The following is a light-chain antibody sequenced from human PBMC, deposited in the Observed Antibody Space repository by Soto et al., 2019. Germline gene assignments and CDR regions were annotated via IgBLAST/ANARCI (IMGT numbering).Light chain of an antibody. CDR3: QQYATYWWT. CDR1: QSISSW. V-gene: IGKV1-5*03. Sequence: DIQMTQSPSTLSASLGDRVTITCRASQSISSWLAWYQQKPGKAPKPLIYKASSLESGVPSRFSGSESGTEFTLTISSLQPDDFATYYCQQYATYWWTFGQGTKVEIK. J-gene: IGKJ1*01. CDR2: KAS.